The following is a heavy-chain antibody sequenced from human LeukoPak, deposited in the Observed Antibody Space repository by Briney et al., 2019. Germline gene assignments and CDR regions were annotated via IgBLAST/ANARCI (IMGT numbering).Heavy chain of an antibody. V-gene: IGHV3-20*04. CDR1: GFTFDDYG. CDR2: INWNGGST. CDR3: AREDTAMVWGAFDI. D-gene: IGHD5-18*01. Sequence: PGGSLRLSCAASGFTFDDYGMSWVRQAPGKGREWVSGINWNGGSTGYADSVKGRFTISRDNAKNSLYLQMNSLRAEDTALYYCAREDTAMVWGAFDIWGQGTMVTVSS. J-gene: IGHJ3*02.